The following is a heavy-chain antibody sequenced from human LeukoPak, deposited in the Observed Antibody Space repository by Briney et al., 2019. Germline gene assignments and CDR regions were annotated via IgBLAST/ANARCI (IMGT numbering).Heavy chain of an antibody. CDR2: ISYDGSNK. V-gene: IGHV3-30*03. Sequence: GRSLRLSCAASGFSFSSSGMHWVRQAPGKGLEWVAVISYDGSNKYYADSVKGRFTISRDNSKNTLYLQMNSLRVEDTAVYYCARDKDVGATLLDYWGQGTLVTVSS. J-gene: IGHJ4*02. CDR3: ARDKDVGATLLDY. CDR1: GFSFSSSG. D-gene: IGHD1-26*01.